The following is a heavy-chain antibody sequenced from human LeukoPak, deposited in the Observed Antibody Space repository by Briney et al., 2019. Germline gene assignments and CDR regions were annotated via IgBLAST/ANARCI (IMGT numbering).Heavy chain of an antibody. CDR3: ARDHIWPETSFDY. CDR1: GFTFSTYN. Sequence: QPGGSLRLSCAASGFTFSTYNMNWVRQAPGKGLEWVSGINWNGGSTGYADSVKGRFTISRDNAKNSLYLQMNSLRAEDTALYYCARDHIWPETSFDYWGQGTLVTVSS. D-gene: IGHD3/OR15-3a*01. J-gene: IGHJ4*02. V-gene: IGHV3-20*04. CDR2: INWNGGST.